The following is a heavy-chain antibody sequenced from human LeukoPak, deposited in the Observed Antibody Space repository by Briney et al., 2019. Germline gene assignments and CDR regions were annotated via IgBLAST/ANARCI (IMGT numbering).Heavy chain of an antibody. Sequence: SETLSLTCTVSGGSISSSSYYWGWIRQPPGKGLEWIGRIYSSGNTNYNPSLKSRVSISIDTSKNQFSLRLTSVTAADTALYYCARRSTVLTANYEYWGQGTLVTVSA. CDR1: GGSISSSSYY. D-gene: IGHD4-23*01. V-gene: IGHV4-39*07. CDR2: IYSSGNT. J-gene: IGHJ4*02. CDR3: ARRSTVLTANYEY.